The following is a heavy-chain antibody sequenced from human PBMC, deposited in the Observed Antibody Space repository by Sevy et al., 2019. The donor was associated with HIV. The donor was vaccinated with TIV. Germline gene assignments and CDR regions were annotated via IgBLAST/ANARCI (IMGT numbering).Heavy chain of an antibody. CDR3: ARQGGIVDRAFDY. CDR2: TYSSGNT. V-gene: IGHV4-39*01. CDR1: GGSISSSSYD. J-gene: IGHJ4*02. Sequence: SETLSLTCTVSGGSISSSSYDWGWIRQPPGKGLEWIGSTYSSGNTYYNPSLKSRVTIFVDTSKNQISLKLTSVTAADTAVYYCARQGGIVDRAFDYWGQGTLVTVSS. D-gene: IGHD2-21*01.